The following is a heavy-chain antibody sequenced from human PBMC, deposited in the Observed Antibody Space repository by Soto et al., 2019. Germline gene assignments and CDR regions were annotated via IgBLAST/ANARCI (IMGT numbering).Heavy chain of an antibody. CDR3: ARGISTTRYYYYYGMDV. CDR1: GYTLTSYC. V-gene: IGHV1-46*01. J-gene: IGHJ6*02. CDR2: INPSGGIT. Sequence: ASVKVSCKASGYTLTSYCLHWVLQAPGHGPEWMGIINPSGGITNDAQKFQDRVTMTSDTSTSTVYMELSSLRSEDTAVYYCARGISTTRYYYYYGMDVWGQGTTVTVSS. D-gene: IGHD2-2*01.